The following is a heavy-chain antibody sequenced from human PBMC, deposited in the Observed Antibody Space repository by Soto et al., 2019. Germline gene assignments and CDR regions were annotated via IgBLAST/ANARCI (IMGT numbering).Heavy chain of an antibody. CDR1: EFTFSNYW. D-gene: IGHD5-12*01. CDR2: ISSDGTST. CDR3: ARLRAEWLQGDGMDV. Sequence: PGGSLRLSCAAFEFTFSNYWMHWVRQAPGKGLVWVSRISSDGTSTTYADSMKGRFTISRDNAKNTLYLQMNGLRVEDTAVYYCARLRAEWLQGDGMDVWGQGATVTVSS. J-gene: IGHJ6*02. V-gene: IGHV3-74*01.